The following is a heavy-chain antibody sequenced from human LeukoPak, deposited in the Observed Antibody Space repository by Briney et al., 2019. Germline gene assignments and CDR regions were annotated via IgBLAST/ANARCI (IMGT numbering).Heavy chain of an antibody. D-gene: IGHD3-10*01. CDR3: ARGGAGTYYKRDGWFDP. J-gene: IGHJ5*02. CDR2: MNPNTGNT. V-gene: IGHV1-8*01. Sequence: GASVKVSCKASGYTFNSYDINWVRQATGQGLEWMGWMNPNTGNTGYGERFQGRVTMTRDNSISTASMELNSLTSEDTAVYYCARGGAGTYYKRDGWFDPWGQGTVVTVSS. CDR1: GYTFNSYD.